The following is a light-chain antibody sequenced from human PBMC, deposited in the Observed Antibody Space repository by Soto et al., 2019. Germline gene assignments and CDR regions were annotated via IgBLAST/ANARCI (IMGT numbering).Light chain of an antibody. CDR2: AAS. V-gene: IGKV1-39*01. CDR3: QQSYSTLT. J-gene: IGKJ5*01. CDR1: QSISIY. Sequence: DIQMTQSPSSLSASVGDRVTITCRASQSISIYLNWYQQKPGKAPKLLIYAASSLQSGVPSRFSGSGSGTDFTLNISSLQPEDFATYYCQQSYSTLTIGQGTRLEIK.